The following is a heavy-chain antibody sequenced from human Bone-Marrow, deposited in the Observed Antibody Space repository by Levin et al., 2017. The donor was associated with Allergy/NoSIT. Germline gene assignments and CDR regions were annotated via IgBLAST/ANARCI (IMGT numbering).Heavy chain of an antibody. V-gene: IGHV2-26*01. CDR2: IFPKDEK. CDR1: GFSLTDAERG. CDR3: ARGYFSSSYTSHFDY. J-gene: IGHJ4*02. D-gene: IGHD2-2*02. Sequence: GSGPTLVKPTETLTLTCTVSGFSLTDAERGVSWIRQPPGGALEWLAHIFPKDEKTYKTSLKRRLAISKDTSKGQVVLTMANVDPLDTATYCCARGYFSSSYTSHFDYWGPGALVTVSS.